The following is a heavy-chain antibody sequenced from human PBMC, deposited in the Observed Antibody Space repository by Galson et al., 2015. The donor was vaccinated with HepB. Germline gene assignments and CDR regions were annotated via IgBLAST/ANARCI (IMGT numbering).Heavy chain of an antibody. D-gene: IGHD2-2*01. V-gene: IGHV3-33*01. J-gene: IGHJ3*02. CDR3: ARGHCTGPSCYFGHAFDI. CDR1: GFTFSNYV. CDR2: IWYDGSDE. Sequence: SLRLSCAASGFTFSNYVMHWVRQAPGKGLEWVAVIWYDGSDEFYADSVKGRFTISRDNSKDTIYLQMNSLRAEDTAVYFCARGHCTGPSCYFGHAFDIWGQGAMVTVSS.